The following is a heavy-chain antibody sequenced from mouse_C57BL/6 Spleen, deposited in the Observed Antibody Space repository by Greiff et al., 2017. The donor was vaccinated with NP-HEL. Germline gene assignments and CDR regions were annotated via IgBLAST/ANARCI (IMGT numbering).Heavy chain of an antibody. D-gene: IGHD1-1*01. CDR2: IDPSDSYT. V-gene: IGHV1-69*01. J-gene: IGHJ2*01. CDR1: GYTFTSYW. Sequence: QVQLKQPGAELVMPGASVKLSCKASGYTFTSYWMHWVKQRPGQGLEWIGEIDPSDSYTNYNQKFKGKSTLTVDKSSSTAYMQLSSLTSEDSAVYYCARSTTVVATYDYWGQGTTLTVSS. CDR3: ARSTTVVATYDY.